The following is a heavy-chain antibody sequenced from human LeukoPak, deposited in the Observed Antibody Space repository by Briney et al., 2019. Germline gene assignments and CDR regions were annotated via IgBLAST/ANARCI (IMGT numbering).Heavy chain of an antibody. CDR2: IYTSGST. D-gene: IGHD4-23*01. J-gene: IGHJ4*02. CDR1: GGSISRGSYY. V-gene: IGHV4-61*02. CDR3: ARAGGNSTPEY. Sequence: TTSETLSLTCSVSGGSISRGSYYWRWIRQPAGKGLEWIGRIYTSGSTNYNPSLKRRLTISVHTSKNSFSLNLRSVTAAASAVSYCARAGGNSTPEYWGQGAPVSVSS.